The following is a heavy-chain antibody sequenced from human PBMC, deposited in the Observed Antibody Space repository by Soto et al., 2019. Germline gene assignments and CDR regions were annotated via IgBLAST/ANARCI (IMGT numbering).Heavy chain of an antibody. J-gene: IGHJ3*02. Sequence: QLHLVQSGAVVKKPGASVTVSCSASGYPVTAYYMHWVRQAPGRGLEWMGGINPATGAAKYTQTFLGRVTMTRDTSTSTVFMELSGLNSEETAFFYCARGGGVGVAGSAAFDMWGQGTLVTVSS. CDR1: GYPVTAYY. CDR2: INPATGAA. CDR3: ARGGGVGVAGSAAFDM. D-gene: IGHD3-3*01. V-gene: IGHV1-2*02.